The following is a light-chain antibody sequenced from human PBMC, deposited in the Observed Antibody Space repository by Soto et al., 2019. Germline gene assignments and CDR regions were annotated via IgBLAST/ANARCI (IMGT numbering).Light chain of an antibody. V-gene: IGKV1-5*03. CDR1: QSISSW. Sequence: DIQMTQSPSTLSASVGDRVTITCRASQSISSWLAWYQQKPGKAPKLLIYKASSLESGVPSRFSGSGSGTEFTLTISSLQPDDFGTYYCQQYNSYPWTCGQGTKVEMK. CDR2: KAS. CDR3: QQYNSYPWT. J-gene: IGKJ1*01.